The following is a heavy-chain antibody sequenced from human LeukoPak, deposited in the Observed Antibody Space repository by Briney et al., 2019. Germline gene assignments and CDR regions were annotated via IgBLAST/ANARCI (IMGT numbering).Heavy chain of an antibody. V-gene: IGHV1-8*02. Sequence: ASVKVSCKASGYTFTSYGISWVRQAPGQGLEWMGWMNPNSGNTGYAQKFQGRVTMTTISSVSTAYMELSSLTSEDTAVYYCARPPTSDNSDYYFDYWGQGTLVTVSS. CDR2: MNPNSGNT. J-gene: IGHJ4*02. CDR1: GYTFTSYG. CDR3: ARPPTSDNSDYYFDY. D-gene: IGHD3-10*01.